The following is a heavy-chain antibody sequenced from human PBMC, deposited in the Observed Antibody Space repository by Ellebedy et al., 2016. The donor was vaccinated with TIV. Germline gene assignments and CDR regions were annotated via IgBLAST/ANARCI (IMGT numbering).Heavy chain of an antibody. Sequence: GESLKISCSVSGFTFSSYAMHWVRQAPGKGLEYVSAISDTGDSTWHADSVKGRFIISRDNSKNTLYVQMSSLRAEDTAVYYCVKDKVAPIFGVASHLEHWGQGTLVTVSS. CDR1: GFTFSSYA. CDR3: VKDKVAPIFGVASHLEH. CDR2: ISDTGDST. J-gene: IGHJ5*02. V-gene: IGHV3-64*05. D-gene: IGHD3-3*01.